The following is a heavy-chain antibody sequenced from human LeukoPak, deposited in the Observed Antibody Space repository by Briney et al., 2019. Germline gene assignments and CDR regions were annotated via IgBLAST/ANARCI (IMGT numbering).Heavy chain of an antibody. CDR1: GFTVSSNY. V-gene: IGHV3-53*01. CDR2: IYSGGST. CDR3: ARYCSSTSCYTSRAFDI. D-gene: IGHD2-2*02. J-gene: IGHJ3*02. Sequence: GGFLRLSCAASGFTVSSNYMSWVRQAPGKGLEWVSVIYSGGSTYYADSVKGRFTISRDNSKNTLYLQMNSLRAEDTAVYYCARYCSSTSCYTSRAFDIWGQGTMVTVSS.